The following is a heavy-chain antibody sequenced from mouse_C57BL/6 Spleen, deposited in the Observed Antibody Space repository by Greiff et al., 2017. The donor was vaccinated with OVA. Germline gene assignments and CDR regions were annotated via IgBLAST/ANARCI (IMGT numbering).Heavy chain of an antibody. Sequence: DVKLVESEGGLVQPGSSMKLSCTASGFTFSDYYMAWVRQVPEKGLEWVANINYDGSSTYYLDSLKSRFIISRDNAKNILYLQMSSLKSEDTATYYCARDKEVGRGYFDVWGTGTTVTVSS. CDR2: INYDGSST. V-gene: IGHV5-16*01. J-gene: IGHJ1*03. CDR1: GFTFSDYY. CDR3: ARDKEVGRGYFDV. D-gene: IGHD4-1*01.